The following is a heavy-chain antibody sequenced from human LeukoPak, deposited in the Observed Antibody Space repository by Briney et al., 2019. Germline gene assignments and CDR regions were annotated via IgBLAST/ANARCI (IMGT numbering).Heavy chain of an antibody. J-gene: IGHJ4*02. V-gene: IGHV1-46*01. CDR3: ARGSDTAMVSGGVYFDY. CDR1: GYTFTSYY. Sequence: GASVKVSCKASGYTFTSYYMHWVRQAPGQGLEWMGIINPSGGSTSYAQKFQGRVTMTRDTSTSTVYMELSSLRAEDTAVYYCARGSDTAMVSGGVYFDYWGQGTLVTVSS. D-gene: IGHD5-18*01. CDR2: INPSGGST.